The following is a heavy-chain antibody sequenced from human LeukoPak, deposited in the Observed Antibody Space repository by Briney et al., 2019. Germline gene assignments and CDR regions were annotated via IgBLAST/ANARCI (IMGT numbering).Heavy chain of an antibody. CDR3: ARDRGWIQHDI. D-gene: IGHD5-18*01. CDR1: GFAFSDSW. Sequence: PGGSLRLSCAASGFAFSDSWMTWIRQAPGKGLEWVAFIKGDGSAKKYVDSVKGRFTISRDNAKNSLFLQMNNLRAEDTAVYYCARDRGWIQHDIWGQGTMVTVSS. CDR2: IKGDGSAK. J-gene: IGHJ3*02. V-gene: IGHV3-7*01.